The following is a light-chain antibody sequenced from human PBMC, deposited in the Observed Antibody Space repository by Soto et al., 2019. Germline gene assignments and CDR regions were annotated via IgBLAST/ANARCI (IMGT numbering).Light chain of an antibody. J-gene: IGLJ2*01. CDR1: NIGSKS. CDR3: QVWDSSGDHPV. Sequence: SYELTQPPSVSVAPGQTARITCEGNNIGSKSVHWYQQRPGQAPVMVVYEDSDRPSGIPERFSGSNSGNTATLTITRVEAGDEADYSCQVWDSSGDHPVFGGGTKVTVL. CDR2: EDS. V-gene: IGLV3-21*02.